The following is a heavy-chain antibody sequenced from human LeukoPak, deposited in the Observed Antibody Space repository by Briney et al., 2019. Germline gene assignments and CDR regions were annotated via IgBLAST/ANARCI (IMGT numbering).Heavy chain of an antibody. Sequence: GGSLRLSCAASGFTVSSNYVSWVRQAPGKGLEWASVIYSGGSTYYADSVKGRFTISRDNSKNTLYLQMNSLRAEDTAVYYCARAEGYCSGGSCYFWFDPWGQGTLVTVSS. J-gene: IGHJ5*02. CDR2: IYSGGST. V-gene: IGHV3-53*01. CDR1: GFTVSSNY. CDR3: ARAEGYCSGGSCYFWFDP. D-gene: IGHD2-15*01.